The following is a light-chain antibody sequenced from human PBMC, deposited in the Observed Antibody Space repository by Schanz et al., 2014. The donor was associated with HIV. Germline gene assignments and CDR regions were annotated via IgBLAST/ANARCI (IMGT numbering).Light chain of an antibody. V-gene: IGLV2-14*03. J-gene: IGLJ2*01. CDR3: SSYTXXNTLVV. CDR1: SSDVGVYNY. CDR2: DVN. Sequence: QSALTQPASVXXXPGQSITISCXGXSSDVGVYNYVSWYQQHPGKAPKLMIYDVNNRPSGVSNRFSGSKSGNTASLTISGLQPEDEGDYYCSSYTXXNTLVVFGGGTKLTVL.